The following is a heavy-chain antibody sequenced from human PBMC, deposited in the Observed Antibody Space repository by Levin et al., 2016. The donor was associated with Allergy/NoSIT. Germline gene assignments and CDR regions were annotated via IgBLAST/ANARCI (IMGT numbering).Heavy chain of an antibody. V-gene: IGHV1-46*03. J-gene: IGHJ1*01. D-gene: IGHD2-21*01. CDR3: AAIYKTRGAEYFQY. CDR1: GHSVTTSF. Sequence: ASVKVSCKASGHSVTTSFIHWVRQAPGQGLEWMGMINPSGDTTAYAQNLQGRVTMTRDTSTNTVYMDLSSLTSDDTAVYYCAAIYKTRGAEYFQYWGQGTLVTVSS. CDR2: INPSGDTT.